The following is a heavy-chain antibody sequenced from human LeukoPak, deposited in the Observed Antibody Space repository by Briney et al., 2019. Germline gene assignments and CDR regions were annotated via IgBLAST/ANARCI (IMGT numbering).Heavy chain of an antibody. CDR1: GFTLSNYS. D-gene: IGHD4-17*01. J-gene: IGHJ5*01. Sequence: GGSLRLSCAASGFTLSNYSMNWVRQAPGKGLEWVAFISSSSSYIFYADSLKGRFTISRDNSKNTLYLQMNSLRAEDTAIYYCAKAPTVTTLDSWGQGTLVTVSS. CDR2: ISSSSSYI. CDR3: AKAPTVTTLDS. V-gene: IGHV3-21*04.